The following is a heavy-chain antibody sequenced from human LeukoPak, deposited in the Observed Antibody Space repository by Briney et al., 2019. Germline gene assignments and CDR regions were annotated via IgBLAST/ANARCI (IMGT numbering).Heavy chain of an antibody. D-gene: IGHD3-3*01. CDR2: IYTSGST. J-gene: IGHJ1*01. V-gene: IGHV4-4*07. Sequence: PSETLSLTCTVSGGSISSYYWSWIRQPAGKGLEWLGRIYTSGSTNYNPSLKSRVTMSVDTSKNQFSLKLSSVTAADTAVYYCATGDTIFGVVAPFQHWGQGTLVTVSS. CDR1: GGSISSYY. CDR3: ATGDTIFGVVAPFQH.